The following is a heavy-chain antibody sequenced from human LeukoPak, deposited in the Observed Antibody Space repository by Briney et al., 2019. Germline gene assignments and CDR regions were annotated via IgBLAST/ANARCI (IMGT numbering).Heavy chain of an antibody. Sequence: GASVKVSCKASGYTFTGYYMHWVRQAPGQGLEWMGWINPNSGGTNYAQKFQGRVTMTRDTSISTAYMELSRLRSDDTAVYYRARTLRGYYDSSGYYFFDYWGQGTLVTVSS. V-gene: IGHV1-2*02. CDR2: INPNSGGT. CDR3: ARTLRGYYDSSGYYFFDY. CDR1: GYTFTGYY. D-gene: IGHD3-22*01. J-gene: IGHJ4*02.